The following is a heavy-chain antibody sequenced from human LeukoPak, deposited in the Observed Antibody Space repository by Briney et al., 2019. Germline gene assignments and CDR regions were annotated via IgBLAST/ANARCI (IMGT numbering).Heavy chain of an antibody. V-gene: IGHV4-30-4*01. J-gene: IGHJ5*01. CDR2: IYYSGNT. Sequence: PSETLSLTCTVSGGSISSGYYYWSWIRQHPGKGLDGIVYIYYSGNTYYNPSLKSRVSISMDTSKNQFSLKLTSVTAADPAVYYCARDRRGSGSSYPPARICFDSWGQGTLVTVSS. CDR3: ARDRRGSGSSYPPARICFDS. D-gene: IGHD3-10*01. CDR1: GGSISSGYYY.